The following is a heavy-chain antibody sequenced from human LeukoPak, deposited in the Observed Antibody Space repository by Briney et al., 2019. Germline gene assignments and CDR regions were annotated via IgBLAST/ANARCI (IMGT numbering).Heavy chain of an antibody. J-gene: IGHJ3*02. V-gene: IGHV1-2*02. CDR2: INPNSGGT. D-gene: IGHD5-12*01. CDR3: ARGISGYDYDAFDI. Sequence: ASVKVSCKASGYTFTGYYMHWVRQAPGQGPEWMGWINPNSGGTNYAQKFQGRVTMTRDTSISTAYMELSRLRSDGTAVYYCARGISGYDYDAFDIWGQGTMVTVSS. CDR1: GYTFTGYY.